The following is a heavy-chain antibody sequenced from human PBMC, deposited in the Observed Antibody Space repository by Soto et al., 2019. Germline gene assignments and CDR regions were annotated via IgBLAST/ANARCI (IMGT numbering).Heavy chain of an antibody. D-gene: IGHD3-10*01. CDR3: ARMRVLWFGESHGFPDAFDI. CDR1: GGSFSGYY. CDR2: INHSGST. J-gene: IGHJ3*02. Sequence: SETLSLTCAVYGGSFSGYYWSWIRQPPGKGLEWIGEINHSGSTNYNPSLKSRVTISVDTSKNQFSLKLSSVTAADTAVYYCARMRVLWFGESHGFPDAFDIWGQGTMVTVSS. V-gene: IGHV4-34*01.